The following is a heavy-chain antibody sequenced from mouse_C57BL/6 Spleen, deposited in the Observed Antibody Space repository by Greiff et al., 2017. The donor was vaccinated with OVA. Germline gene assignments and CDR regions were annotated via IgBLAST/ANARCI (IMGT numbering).Heavy chain of an antibody. CDR3: ARRGTDGYLAY. D-gene: IGHD2-3*01. CDR1: GYTFTSYD. CDR2: IYPRDGST. V-gene: IGHV1-85*01. J-gene: IGHJ3*01. Sequence: QVQLQQSGPELVKPGASVKLSCKASGYTFTSYDINWVKQRPGQGLEWIGWIYPRDGSTKYNEKFKGKATLTVDTSSSTAYMELHSLTSEDSAVYFGARRGTDGYLAYWGQGTLVTVSA.